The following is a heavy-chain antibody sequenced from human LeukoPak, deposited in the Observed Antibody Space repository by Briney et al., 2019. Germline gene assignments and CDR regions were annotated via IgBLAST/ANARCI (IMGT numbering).Heavy chain of an antibody. CDR1: GGSIRSYY. D-gene: IGHD3-3*01. CDR3: ARSYDTNFDY. CDR2: IYFSGST. J-gene: IGHJ4*02. V-gene: IGHV4-59*01. Sequence: SETLTLTCTVSGGSIRSYYWSWIRQPPGKGLEWIGYIYFSGSTSYNPSLKSRVTISVDRSKNQFSLKLSSVAAADTAVYYCARSYDTNFDYWGQGTLVTVSS.